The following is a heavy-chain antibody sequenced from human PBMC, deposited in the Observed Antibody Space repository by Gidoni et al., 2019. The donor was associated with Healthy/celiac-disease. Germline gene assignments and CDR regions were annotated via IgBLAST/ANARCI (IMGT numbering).Heavy chain of an antibody. CDR1: GGSFSVYY. J-gene: IGHJ6*02. Sequence: QVQLQQWGAGLLKPSATLSLTCAVYGGSFSVYYWSWIRPPPGKGLAWIGEINHSRSTNYNPYLKSRVTISVDTSKNQFSLKLSSVTAADTAVYYCARDGTQRKYYYYYGMDVWGQGTTVTVSS. CDR3: ARDGTQRKYYYYYGMDV. CDR2: INHSRST. D-gene: IGHD1-1*01. V-gene: IGHV4-34*01.